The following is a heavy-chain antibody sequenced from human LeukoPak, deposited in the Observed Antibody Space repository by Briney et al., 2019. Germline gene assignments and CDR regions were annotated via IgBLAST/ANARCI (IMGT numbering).Heavy chain of an antibody. CDR3: ARTRPTQDTARRYWYFDL. J-gene: IGHJ2*01. CDR1: GYTFTGYY. V-gene: IGHV1-2*02. CDR2: INPNSGGT. Sequence: GASVRASCTASGYTFTGYYMHWVRQAPGQGLEWMGWINPNSGGTNYAQKFQGRVTMTRDTSISTAYMELSRLRSDDTAVYYCARTRPTQDTARRYWYFDLWGRGTLVTVSS. D-gene: IGHD5-18*01.